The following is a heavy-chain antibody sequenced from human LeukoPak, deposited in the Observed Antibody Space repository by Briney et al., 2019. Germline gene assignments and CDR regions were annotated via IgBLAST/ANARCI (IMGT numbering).Heavy chain of an antibody. Sequence: SETLSLTCNVLGGSIRSCNYYWGWIRQPPGKGLEWIGSIYYSGSTYYNPSLKGRGTMYVDTSNNQFSLKLTSATATDTAVYYCVRLFYYDTSGPPSWGQGTLVTVSS. CDR2: IYYSGST. D-gene: IGHD3-22*01. V-gene: IGHV4-39*01. J-gene: IGHJ5*02. CDR3: VRLFYYDTSGPPS. CDR1: GGSIRSCNYY.